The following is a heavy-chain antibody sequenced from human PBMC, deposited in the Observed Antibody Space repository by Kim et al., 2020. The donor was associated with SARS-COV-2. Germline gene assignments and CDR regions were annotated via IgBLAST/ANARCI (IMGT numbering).Heavy chain of an antibody. CDR2: INPSGGST. V-gene: IGHV1-46*01. CDR1: GYTFTSYY. D-gene: IGHD2-8*02. J-gene: IGHJ4*02. Sequence: ASVKVSCKASGYTFTSYYMHWVRQAPGQGLEWMGIINPSGGSTSYAQKFQGRVTMTRDTSTSTVYMELSSLRSEDTAVYYCAREGGYLSRVVSRVFDYWGQGTLVTVSS. CDR3: AREGGYLSRVVSRVFDY.